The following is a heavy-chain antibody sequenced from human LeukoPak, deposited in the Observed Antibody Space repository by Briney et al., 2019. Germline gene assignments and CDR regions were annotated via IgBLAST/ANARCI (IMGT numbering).Heavy chain of an antibody. Sequence: SETLSLTCTVSGGSVSSGSYYWSWIRRPTGKGMEWIGYIYHSGSTNYNPSLKSRVTISVDTSKNQFSLKLSSVTAADTAVYYCARGPLPNTGIAVAPPYYYYYGMDVWGQGTTVTVSS. D-gene: IGHD6-19*01. CDR3: ARGPLPNTGIAVAPPYYYYYGMDV. CDR1: GGSVSSGSYY. CDR2: IYHSGST. J-gene: IGHJ6*02. V-gene: IGHV4-61*01.